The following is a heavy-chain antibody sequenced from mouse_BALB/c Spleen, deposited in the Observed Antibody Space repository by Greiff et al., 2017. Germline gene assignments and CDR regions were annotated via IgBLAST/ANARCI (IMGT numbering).Heavy chain of an antibody. V-gene: IGHV5-12-2*01. CDR3: ARMGRDDGDFDV. Sequence: DVMLVESGGGLVQPGGSLKLSCAASGFTFSSYTMSWVRQTPEKRLEWVAYISNGGGSTYYPDTVKGRVTISRDNAKNTLYLQMSSLKSEDTAMYYCARMGRDDGDFDVWGAGTTVTVSS. CDR1: GFTFSSYT. J-gene: IGHJ1*01. CDR2: ISNGGGST. D-gene: IGHD2-14*01.